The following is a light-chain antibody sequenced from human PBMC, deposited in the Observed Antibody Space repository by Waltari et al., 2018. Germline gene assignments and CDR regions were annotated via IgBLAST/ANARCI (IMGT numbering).Light chain of an antibody. CDR1: SSAVGGYNY. CDR3: CSYAGSYTWV. V-gene: IGLV2-11*01. J-gene: IGLJ3*02. Sequence: QSALTQPRSVSGSPGQSVTISCTGTSSAVGGYNYVSWYQQHPGKAPKLMIFDVSKRPSGVPYRFSGSKSGNPASLTISGLQAEDEADYYCCSYAGSYTWVFGGGTKLTVL. CDR2: DVS.